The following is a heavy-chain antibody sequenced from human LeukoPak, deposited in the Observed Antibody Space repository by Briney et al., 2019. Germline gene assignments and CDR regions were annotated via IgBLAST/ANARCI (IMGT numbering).Heavy chain of an antibody. D-gene: IGHD3-10*02. CDR3: AELGITMIGGV. CDR1: GFTFSSYE. CDR2: ISSSGSTI. V-gene: IGHV3-48*03. Sequence: GGSLRISCAASGFTFSSYEMNWVRQAPGKGLERVSYISSSGSTIYYADSVKGRFTISRDNAKNSLYLQMNSLRAEDTAVYYCAELGITMIGGVWGKGTTVTISS. J-gene: IGHJ6*04.